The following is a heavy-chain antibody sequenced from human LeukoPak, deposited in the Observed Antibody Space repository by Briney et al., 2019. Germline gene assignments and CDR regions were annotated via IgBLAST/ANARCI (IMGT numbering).Heavy chain of an antibody. CDR3: ARDPSGLVTFGGVIGHDAFDI. Sequence: SETLSLTCTVSGGSISSYYWSWIRQPAGKGLEWIGRIYTSGSTNYNPSLKSRVTMSVDTSKNQFSLKLSSVTAADTAVYYCARDPSGLVTFGGVIGHDAFDIWGQGTIVTVSS. V-gene: IGHV4-4*07. J-gene: IGHJ3*02. D-gene: IGHD3-16*02. CDR2: IYTSGST. CDR1: GGSISSYY.